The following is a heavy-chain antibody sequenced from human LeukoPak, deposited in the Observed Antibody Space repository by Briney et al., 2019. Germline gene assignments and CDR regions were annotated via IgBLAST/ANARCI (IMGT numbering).Heavy chain of an antibody. CDR1: GFTFSTFS. CDR3: AKNQGQWLVPVDY. Sequence: GGSLRLSCAASGFTFSTFSMSWVRQAPGKGLEWLSYISSGSSTIYYADSVKGRFTISRDNSKNTLYLQMNNLRAEDTALYYCAKNQGQWLVPVDYWGQGTLVTVSS. D-gene: IGHD6-19*01. J-gene: IGHJ4*02. CDR2: ISSGSSTI. V-gene: IGHV3-48*01.